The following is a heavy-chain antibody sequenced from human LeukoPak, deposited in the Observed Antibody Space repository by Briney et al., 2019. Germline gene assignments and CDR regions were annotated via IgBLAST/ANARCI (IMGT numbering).Heavy chain of an antibody. D-gene: IGHD5-12*01. CDR1: GYTFTSYG. CDR3: ARGGSDSGYEFEP. J-gene: IGHJ5*02. V-gene: IGHV1-46*01. CDR2: INPSGGST. Sequence: ASVKVSCKASGYTFTSYGISWVRQAPGQGLEWMGLINPSGGSTSYAQKFQGRVTMTRDTSTSTVYMELSSLRSEDTAVYYCARGGSDSGYEFEPWGQGTLVTVSS.